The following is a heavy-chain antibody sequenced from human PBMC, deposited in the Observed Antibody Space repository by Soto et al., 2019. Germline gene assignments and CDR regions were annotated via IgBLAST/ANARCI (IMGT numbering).Heavy chain of an antibody. Sequence: GASVKVSCKASGYTFTGYYMHWVRQAPGQGLEWMGWINPNSGGTNYAQKFQGWVTMTRDTSISTAYMELSRLRSDDTAVYYCARGKTYYYDFWSGYYKEFDYWGQGTLVPVSS. CDR1: GYTFTGYY. CDR3: ARGKTYYYDFWSGYYKEFDY. V-gene: IGHV1-2*04. CDR2: INPNSGGT. D-gene: IGHD3-3*01. J-gene: IGHJ4*02.